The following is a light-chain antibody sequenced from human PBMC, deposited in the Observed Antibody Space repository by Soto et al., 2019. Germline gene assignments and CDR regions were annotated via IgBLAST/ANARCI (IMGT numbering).Light chain of an antibody. CDR1: GSDVGGCNC. CDR3: SSYTSSSTYV. Sequence: QSVLSQPASVSGSPGQSITISCTGTGSDVGGCNCVSWYQQHPGKAPKLMIYDVSNRPSGVSNRFSGSKSGNTASLTISGLQAEDEADYYCSSYTSSSTYVFGSGTKLTVL. V-gene: IGLV2-14*01. CDR2: DVS. J-gene: IGLJ1*01.